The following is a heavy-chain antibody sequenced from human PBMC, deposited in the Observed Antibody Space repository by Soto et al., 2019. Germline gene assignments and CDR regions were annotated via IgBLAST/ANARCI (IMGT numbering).Heavy chain of an antibody. D-gene: IGHD1-26*01. CDR2: ISTSNGDT. CDR1: GYTFINYN. Sequence: QVQLVQSGPEVKEPGASVRVSCKASGYTFINYNIFWVRQAPGQGLEWMGWISTSNGDTNYAQNFQGRVTMTTDTSTTKAYVELRSLRYDDTAVYYCARDITGATGDYWGQGTLVTVSS. V-gene: IGHV1-18*01. J-gene: IGHJ4*02. CDR3: ARDITGATGDY.